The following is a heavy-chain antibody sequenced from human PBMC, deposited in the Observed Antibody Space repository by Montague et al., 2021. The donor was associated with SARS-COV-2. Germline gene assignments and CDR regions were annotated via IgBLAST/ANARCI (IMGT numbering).Heavy chain of an antibody. Sequence: SETLSLTCTVSGGSISSSSYYWGWIRQPPGKGLEWIGSIYYSGSTYYNLSLKSRVPISVDTSKNQFSLKLGSVTAADAAVYYWSSKDDNGSGYLDVWGKGTPVTVSS. CDR2: IYYSGST. D-gene: IGHD1-26*01. CDR1: GGSISSSSYY. J-gene: IGHJ6*03. V-gene: IGHV4-39*01. CDR3: SSKDDNGSGYLDV.